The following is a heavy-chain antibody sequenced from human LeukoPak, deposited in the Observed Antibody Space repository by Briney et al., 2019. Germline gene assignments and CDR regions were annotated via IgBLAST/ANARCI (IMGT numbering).Heavy chain of an antibody. CDR1: GGSISSSSYY. J-gene: IGHJ4*02. Sequence: SETLSLTCTVSGGSISSSSYYWGWIRQPPGKGLEWIGSIYYSGSTYYNPSLKSRVTISVDTSKNQFSLKLSSVTAADTAVYYCARRVGYYDILTGYSSTGKFDYWGQGTLVTVSS. CDR3: ARRVGYYDILTGYSSTGKFDY. V-gene: IGHV4-39*01. CDR2: IYYSGST. D-gene: IGHD3-9*01.